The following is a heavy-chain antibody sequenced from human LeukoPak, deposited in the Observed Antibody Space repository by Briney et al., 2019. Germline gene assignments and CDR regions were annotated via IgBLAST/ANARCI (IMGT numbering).Heavy chain of an antibody. Sequence: SETLSLTCAVYGGSFSGYYWSWIRQPPGKGLEWIGEINHSGSTNYNPSLKSRVTISVDTSKNQFSLKLSSVTAADTAVYYCARGRRGVVVPGGLGPRRRWFDPWGQGTLVTVSS. D-gene: IGHD2-2*01. V-gene: IGHV4-34*01. J-gene: IGHJ5*02. CDR2: INHSGST. CDR3: ARGRRGVVVPGGLGPRRRWFDP. CDR1: GGSFSGYY.